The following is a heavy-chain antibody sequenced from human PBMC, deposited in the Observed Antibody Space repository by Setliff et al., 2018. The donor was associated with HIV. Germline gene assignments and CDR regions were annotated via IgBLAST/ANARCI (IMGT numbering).Heavy chain of an antibody. CDR3: EVYCSGGSCPASFDY. CDR1: GDTFTSYD. Sequence: ASVKVSCKTSGDTFTSYDINWVRQAAGHGLEWMGWINPNSGGTNYAQKFQGRVTMTRDTSISTAYMELSRLRSDDTAVYYCEVYCSGGSCPASFDYWGQGTLVTVSS. J-gene: IGHJ4*02. V-gene: IGHV1-2*02. CDR2: INPNSGGT. D-gene: IGHD2-15*01.